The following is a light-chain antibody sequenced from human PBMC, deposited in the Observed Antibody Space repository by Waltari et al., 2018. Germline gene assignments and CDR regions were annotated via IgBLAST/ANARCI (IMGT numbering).Light chain of an antibody. CDR2: WAS. Sequence: DIVLTQSPDSLPVSLGERATIHCKSTQTILYNSNNKNYLAWYQQKPGQPPKLLIYWASTRQFGVPERFSGSGSGTDFTLTISSLQAEDVAVYYCQQFFGTPWTFGQGTKVEIK. J-gene: IGKJ1*01. CDR1: QTILYNSNNKNY. CDR3: QQFFGTPWT. V-gene: IGKV4-1*01.